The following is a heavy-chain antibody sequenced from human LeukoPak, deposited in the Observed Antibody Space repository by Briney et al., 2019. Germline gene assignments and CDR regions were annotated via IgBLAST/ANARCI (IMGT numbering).Heavy chain of an antibody. CDR3: ARLYGSGSYYLPFDY. Sequence: GESLKISCKGSGYSFTSYWIGWVRQMPGKGLEWMGIIYPGDSDTRYSPSFQGQVTISADKSISTAYLQWSSLKASDTAMYYCARLYGSGSYYLPFDYWGQGTLVTVSS. V-gene: IGHV5-51*01. CDR1: GYSFTSYW. D-gene: IGHD3-10*01. CDR2: IYPGDSDT. J-gene: IGHJ4*02.